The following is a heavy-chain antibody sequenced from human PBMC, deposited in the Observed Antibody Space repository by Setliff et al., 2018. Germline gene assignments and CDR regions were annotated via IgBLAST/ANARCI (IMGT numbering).Heavy chain of an antibody. V-gene: IGHV1-18*01. CDR1: GYTFTTYG. Sequence: ASVKVSCKASGYTFTTYGVSWVRQVPGQGLEWLGWISPNNGITRYGQKFQGRVTMTSETTTGTVYMELRSLNSDDTDVYYCARDVSLTTVTKNYFGPWGQGTLVTVSS. CDR3: ARDVSLTTVTKNYFGP. J-gene: IGHJ5*02. D-gene: IGHD4-17*01. CDR2: ISPNNGIT.